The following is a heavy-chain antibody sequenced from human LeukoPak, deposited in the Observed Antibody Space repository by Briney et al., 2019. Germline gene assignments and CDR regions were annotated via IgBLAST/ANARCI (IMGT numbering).Heavy chain of an antibody. CDR2: INPNSGGT. Sequence: ASVKVSCKASGYTFTGYYMHWVRQAPGQGLEWMGWINPNSGGTNYAQKFQGRVTMTRDTSISTAYMELSRLRSDDTAVYYCARRGRYYDILTGYYSHYYGMDVWGQGTTVTVSS. D-gene: IGHD3-9*01. CDR3: ARRGRYYDILTGYYSHYYGMDV. V-gene: IGHV1-2*02. CDR1: GYTFTGYY. J-gene: IGHJ6*02.